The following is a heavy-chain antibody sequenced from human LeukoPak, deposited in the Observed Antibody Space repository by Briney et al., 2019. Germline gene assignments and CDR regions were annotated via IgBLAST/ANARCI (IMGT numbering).Heavy chain of an antibody. D-gene: IGHD5-18*01. J-gene: IGHJ3*02. V-gene: IGHV3-49*04. CDR1: GFTFGDYA. CDR3: TRLDSGYSYGHDAFDI. Sequence: GGSLSLSCTASGFTFGDYAMSWVRQAPGKGLEWVGFIRSKAYGGTTEYAASVKGRFTISRDDSKSIAYLQMNSLKTEDTAVYYCTRLDSGYSYGHDAFDIWGQGTMVTVSP. CDR2: IRSKAYGGTT.